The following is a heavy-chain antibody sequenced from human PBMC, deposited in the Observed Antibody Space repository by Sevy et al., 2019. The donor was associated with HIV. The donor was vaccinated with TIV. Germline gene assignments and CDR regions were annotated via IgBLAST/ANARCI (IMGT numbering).Heavy chain of an antibody. V-gene: IGHV3-48*03. Sequence: GGSLRLSCAASGFTFSSYEMNWVRQAPGKGLEWVSYISSSGSTIYYADSVKGRFTISRDNAKNSLYLQMNSLSAEDTAVYYCARELDDYSNGQFGWYYYGMDVWGQGTTVTVSS. CDR2: ISSSGSTI. CDR3: ARELDDYSNGQFGWYYYGMDV. D-gene: IGHD4-4*01. CDR1: GFTFSSYE. J-gene: IGHJ6*02.